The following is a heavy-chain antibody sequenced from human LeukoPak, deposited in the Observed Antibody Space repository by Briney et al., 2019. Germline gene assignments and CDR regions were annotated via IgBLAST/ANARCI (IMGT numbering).Heavy chain of an antibody. CDR2: INSDGSST. J-gene: IGHJ4*02. Sequence: PGESLRLSCAASGFSISNFWMHWVRQAPGKGLVWVSRINSDGSSTTYADSVKGRFTISRDNAKNTLYLQANSLRAEDTAVYYCARGAARCSGGHCYPDWGRGTLVTVSS. V-gene: IGHV3-74*01. CDR3: ARGAARCSGGHCYPD. D-gene: IGHD2-15*01. CDR1: GFSISNFW.